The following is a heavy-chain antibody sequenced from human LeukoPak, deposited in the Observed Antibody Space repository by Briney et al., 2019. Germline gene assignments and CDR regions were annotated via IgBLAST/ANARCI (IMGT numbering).Heavy chain of an antibody. CDR1: GGSISSSSYY. CDR3: ARVSKREEWELLLSDY. D-gene: IGHD1-26*01. CDR2: IYYSGST. Sequence: SETLSLTCTVSGGSISSSSYYWGWIRQPPGKGLEWIGGIYYSGSTYYNPSLKSRVTISVDTSKNQFSLKLSSVTAADTAVYYCARVSKREEWELLLSDYWGQGTLVTVSS. J-gene: IGHJ4*02. V-gene: IGHV4-39*07.